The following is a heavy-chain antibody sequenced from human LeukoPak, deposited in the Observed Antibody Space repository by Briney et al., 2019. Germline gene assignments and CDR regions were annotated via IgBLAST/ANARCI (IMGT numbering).Heavy chain of an antibody. CDR1: GFTFSSYE. D-gene: IGHD3-22*01. V-gene: IGHV3-48*03. Sequence: GGSLRLSCAASGFTFSSYEMNWVRQAPGKGLEWVSYISSSGSTIYYADSVKGRFTISRDNAKNSLYLQMNSLRAEDTAVYYCASSVLLYDSSGYDYWGQGTLVTVSP. J-gene: IGHJ4*02. CDR3: ASSVLLYDSSGYDY. CDR2: ISSSGSTI.